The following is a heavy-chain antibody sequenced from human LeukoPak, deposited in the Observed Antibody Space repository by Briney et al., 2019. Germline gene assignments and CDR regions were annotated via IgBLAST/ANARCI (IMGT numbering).Heavy chain of an antibody. CDR1: GDSISNYY. J-gene: IGHJ4*02. Sequence: SETLSLNFTVSGDSISNYYCSWIRQPPGKGLEWIGYIYYSESTNYNPSLKSRVTISTDTSKSQFSLNLRSVTAEDTGIYYCARGRCRNSGCRPYFDYWGQGTQVTVSS. V-gene: IGHV4-59*01. D-gene: IGHD3-22*01. CDR3: ARGRCRNSGCRPYFDY. CDR2: IYYSEST.